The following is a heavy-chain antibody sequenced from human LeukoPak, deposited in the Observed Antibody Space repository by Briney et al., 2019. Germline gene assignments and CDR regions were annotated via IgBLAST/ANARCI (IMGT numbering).Heavy chain of an antibody. CDR3: GRLRQRRDSSSWYGGWFDP. V-gene: IGHV5-51*01. D-gene: IGHD6-13*01. Sequence: GESLKISCKGSGYSFTSYWIGWVRQMPGKGLEWMGIIYPGDSDTRYSPSFQGQVTISADKSISTAYLQWSSLKASDTAMYYCGRLRQRRDSSSWYGGWFDPWGQGTLVTVSS. CDR1: GYSFTSYW. CDR2: IYPGDSDT. J-gene: IGHJ5*02.